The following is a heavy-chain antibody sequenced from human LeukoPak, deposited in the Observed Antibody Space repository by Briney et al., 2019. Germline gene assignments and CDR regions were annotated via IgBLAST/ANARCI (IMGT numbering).Heavy chain of an antibody. CDR3: ASYGLDFDFALDY. D-gene: IGHD3-3*01. J-gene: IGHJ4*02. CDR1: GFTLSSFW. Sequence: GGSLRLSCAASGFTLSSFWMHWVRQAPGKGLVWVSRVKGDGSSTTYADSVKGRITISRDNAKNTLYLQMNSLRAEDTAVYYCASYGLDFDFALDYWGQGALVTVSS. V-gene: IGHV3-74*01. CDR2: VKGDGSST.